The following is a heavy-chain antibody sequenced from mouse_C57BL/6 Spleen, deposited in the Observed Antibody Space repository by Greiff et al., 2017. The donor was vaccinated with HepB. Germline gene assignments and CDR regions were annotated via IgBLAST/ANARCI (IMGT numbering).Heavy chain of an antibody. CDR3: ARQDYYSNYLYYAMDY. CDR2: INPDSSTI. V-gene: IGHV4-1*01. CDR1: GVDFSRYW. Sequence: GVDFSRYWMSWVRRAPGKGLEWIGEINPDSSTINYAPSLKDKFIISRDNAKNTLYLQMSKVRSEDTALYYCARQDYYSNYLYYAMDYWGQGTSVTVSS. J-gene: IGHJ4*01. D-gene: IGHD2-5*01.